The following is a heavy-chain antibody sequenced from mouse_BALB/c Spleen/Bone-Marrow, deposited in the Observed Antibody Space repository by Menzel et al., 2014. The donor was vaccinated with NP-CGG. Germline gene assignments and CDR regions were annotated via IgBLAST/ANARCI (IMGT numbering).Heavy chain of an antibody. Sequence: LMESGAELVRPGSSVKISCKASGYAFSGYWMNWVKQRPGQGLEWIGQIYPGDGDTDYNGKFKGKATLTADKSSSTAYMQLSSLTSEDSAVYFCARGGISVDYWGQGTTLTVSS. CDR2: IYPGDGDT. J-gene: IGHJ2*01. V-gene: IGHV1-80*01. CDR1: GYAFSGYW. CDR3: ARGGISVDY.